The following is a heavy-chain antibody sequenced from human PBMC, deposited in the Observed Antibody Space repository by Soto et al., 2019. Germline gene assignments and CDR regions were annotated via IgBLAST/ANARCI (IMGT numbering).Heavy chain of an antibody. CDR1: GGSISSSSYY. V-gene: IGHV4-39*01. CDR3: ASSDSSSWYWGSNYFDY. J-gene: IGHJ4*02. D-gene: IGHD6-13*01. Sequence: QLQLQESGPGLVKPSETLSLTCTVSGGSISSSSYYWGWIRQPPGKGLEWIGSIYYSGSTYYNPSLKSRVTISVDTSKNQFSLKLSSVTAADTAVYYCASSDSSSWYWGSNYFDYWGQGTLVTVSS. CDR2: IYYSGST.